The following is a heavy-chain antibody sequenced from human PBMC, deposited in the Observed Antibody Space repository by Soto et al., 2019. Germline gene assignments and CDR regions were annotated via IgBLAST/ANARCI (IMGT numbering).Heavy chain of an antibody. CDR2: INAANGDT. D-gene: IGHD2-2*01. CDR3: ARVVPAASNWFDP. V-gene: IGHV1-2*02. J-gene: IGHJ5*02. CDR1: GYTFTSYG. Sequence: ASVKVSCKASGYTFTSYGIHWVRQAPGQRLEWMGWINAANGDTNYAPKFQGRVTMTGDTSISTAYMELSRLRSDDTAVYYCARVVPAASNWFDPWGQGTLVTVSS.